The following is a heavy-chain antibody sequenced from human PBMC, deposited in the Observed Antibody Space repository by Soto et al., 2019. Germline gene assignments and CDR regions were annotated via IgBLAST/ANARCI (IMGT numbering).Heavy chain of an antibody. Sequence: PGGSLRLSCAASGFTFSSYAMSWVRQVPGKGLEWVSAISISGDVTYYADSVKGRFTISRDNSKNTVYLQMKSLRAEDTAVYYCAKIRNQRVLTGKWQPLYSDYWGQGTLVTVSS. D-gene: IGHD5-12*01. V-gene: IGHV3-23*01. CDR2: ISISGDVT. J-gene: IGHJ4*02. CDR1: GFTFSSYA. CDR3: AKIRNQRVLTGKWQPLYSDY.